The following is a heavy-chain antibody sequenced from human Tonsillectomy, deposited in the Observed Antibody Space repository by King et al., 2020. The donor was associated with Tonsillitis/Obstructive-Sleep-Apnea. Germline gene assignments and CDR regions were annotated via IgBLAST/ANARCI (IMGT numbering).Heavy chain of an antibody. CDR3: ARDPSAAIPAYFDY. CDR1: GFTFRTYA. Sequence: QLVQAGGGVVQPGRSLRLSCAAPGFTFRTYALPPVPQAPAHRPDRVAVLPSVGRNTYYADSATGRFTISSDTSPNTLYRQMNSLSAGDTAVYYCARDPSAAIPAYFDYWGQGTLVTVSS. J-gene: IGHJ4*02. CDR2: LPSVGRNT. D-gene: IGHD2-2*01. V-gene: IGHV3-30*01.